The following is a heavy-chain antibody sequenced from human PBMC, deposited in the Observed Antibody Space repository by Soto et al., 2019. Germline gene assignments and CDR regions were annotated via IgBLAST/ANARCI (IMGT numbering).Heavy chain of an antibody. V-gene: IGHV4-4*02. CDR3: ARPPFALYAMDV. CDR2: IYHSGST. J-gene: IGHJ6*02. D-gene: IGHD3-3*01. CDR1: GGSISSTNW. Sequence: QVQLQESGPGLVKPSGTLSLTCAVSGGSISSTNWWTRVRQPPGMGLEWIGEIYHSGSTNYNPSLKSRVTISVDKSKHQFSLKVTSVTAADTAVYYCARPPFALYAMDVWGQGTTVTVSS.